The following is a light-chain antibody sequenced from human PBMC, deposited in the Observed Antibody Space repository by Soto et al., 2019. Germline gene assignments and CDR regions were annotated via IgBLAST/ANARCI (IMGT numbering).Light chain of an antibody. J-gene: IGLJ1*01. Sequence: QSVLTQSSSASASLGSSVKLTCTLSSGHSSYIIAWHQQQPGKAPRYLMKLEGSGSYNKGSGVPDRFSGSSSGADRYLTISNLQSEDEADYYCETWDSNTPFDVFGTGTKLTVL. CDR3: ETWDSNTPFDV. V-gene: IGLV4-60*03. CDR2: LEGSGSY. CDR1: SGHSSYI.